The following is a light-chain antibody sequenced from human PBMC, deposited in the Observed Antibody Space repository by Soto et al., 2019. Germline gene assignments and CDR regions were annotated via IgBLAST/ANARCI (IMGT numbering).Light chain of an antibody. Sequence: EIVLTQSPGTLSLSPGERATLSCRASQSVSSSYLAWYQQKPGQAPRLLIYGASSRATGIPNRFSGSGSATDFTLTISILEPEDFAVYYCQQYGSSPVTFGQGTKVEIK. CDR3: QQYGSSPVT. CDR1: QSVSSSY. J-gene: IGKJ1*01. CDR2: GAS. V-gene: IGKV3-20*01.